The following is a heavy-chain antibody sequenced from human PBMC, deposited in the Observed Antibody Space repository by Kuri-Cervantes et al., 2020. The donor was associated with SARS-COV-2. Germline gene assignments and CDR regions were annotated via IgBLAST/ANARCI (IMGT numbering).Heavy chain of an antibody. Sequence: LRPPCAVYGGSFSGYYWSWIRQPPGKGLEWIGEINHSGSTNYNPSLKSRVTMSVDTSKNQFSLKLSSVTAADTAVYYCARDGVLLWFGELDVWGKGTTVTVSS. V-gene: IGHV4-34*01. CDR3: ARDGVLLWFGELDV. CDR2: INHSGST. CDR1: GGSFSGYY. D-gene: IGHD3-10*01. J-gene: IGHJ6*04.